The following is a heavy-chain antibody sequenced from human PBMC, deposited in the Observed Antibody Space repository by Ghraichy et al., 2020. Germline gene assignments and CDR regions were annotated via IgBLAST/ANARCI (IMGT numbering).Heavy chain of an antibody. J-gene: IGHJ6*02. D-gene: IGHD5-18*01. Sequence: SETLSLTCAVYGGSFSGYYWSWIRQPPGKGLEWIGEINHSGSTNYNPSLKSRVTISVDTSKNQFSLKLSSVTAADTAVYYCARLGGYGRYYYYYGMDVWGQGTTVTVSS. V-gene: IGHV4-34*01. CDR1: GGSFSGYY. CDR2: INHSGST. CDR3: ARLGGYGRYYYYYGMDV.